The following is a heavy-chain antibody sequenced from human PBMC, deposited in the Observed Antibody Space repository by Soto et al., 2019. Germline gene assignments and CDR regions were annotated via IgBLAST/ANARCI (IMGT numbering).Heavy chain of an antibody. Sequence: QVQLVQSGAEVKKPGSSVKVSCKASGGTFSSYAISWVRQAPGQGLEWMGGIIPIFGTANYAQKFQGRVMITADESTSTAYMELSSLRSEDTAVYYCARKTASGSTDIYFDYWGQGTLVTVSS. CDR3: ARKTASGSTDIYFDY. CDR2: IIPIFGTA. CDR1: GGTFSSYA. V-gene: IGHV1-69*01. J-gene: IGHJ4*02. D-gene: IGHD5-12*01.